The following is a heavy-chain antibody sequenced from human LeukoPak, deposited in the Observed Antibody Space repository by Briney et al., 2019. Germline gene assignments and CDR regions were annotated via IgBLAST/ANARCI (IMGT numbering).Heavy chain of an antibody. Sequence: GGSLRLSCSASGFTFSTYWMSWVCQAPGKGVAWVANIKQAESEKYYVDSVKGRFTISRDNAKNSLYLQMNSLRAEDTAVYYCVRRGSSWTIGNSDYWGQGTLVTVSS. J-gene: IGHJ4*02. CDR2: IKQAESEK. V-gene: IGHV3-7*01. CDR1: GFTFSTYW. D-gene: IGHD3/OR15-3a*01. CDR3: VRRGSSWTIGNSDY.